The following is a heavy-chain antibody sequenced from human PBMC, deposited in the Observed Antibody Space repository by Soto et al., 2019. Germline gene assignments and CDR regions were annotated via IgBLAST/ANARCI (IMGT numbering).Heavy chain of an antibody. J-gene: IGHJ6*03. CDR1: GGSISSYY. CDR2: IYYSGST. D-gene: IGHD3-10*01. Sequence: SETLSLTCAVSGGSISSYYWSWIRQPPGKGLEWIGYIYYSGSTNYNPSLKSRVTISVDTSKNQFSLKLSSVTAADTAVYYCARDQYGVRFGEFREYYMDVWGKGTTVTVSS. V-gene: IGHV4-59*01. CDR3: ARDQYGVRFGEFREYYMDV.